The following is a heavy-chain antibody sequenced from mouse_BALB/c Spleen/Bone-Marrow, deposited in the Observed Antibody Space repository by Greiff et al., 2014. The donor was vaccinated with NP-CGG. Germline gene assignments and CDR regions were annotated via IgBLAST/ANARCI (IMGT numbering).Heavy chain of an antibody. D-gene: IGHD2-3*01. Sequence: QVQLKQSGAELVKPGASVKLSCKASGYTFTSYYTYWVKQRPGQGLEWIGGINPSNGGTNFNEKFKSKATLTVDKSSSTAYMQLSSLTSEDSAVYYCTRYGYDPLYAMDYWGQGTSVTVSS. CDR2: INPSNGGT. CDR1: GYTFTSYY. CDR3: TRYGYDPLYAMDY. V-gene: IGHV1S81*02. J-gene: IGHJ4*01.